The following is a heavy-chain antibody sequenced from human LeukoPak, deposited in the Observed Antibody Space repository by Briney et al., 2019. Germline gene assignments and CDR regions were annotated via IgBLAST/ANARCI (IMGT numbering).Heavy chain of an antibody. CDR3: ARVPRAIRGVVDY. V-gene: IGHV3-11*01. J-gene: IGHJ4*02. Sequence: GGSLRLSCAASGFTFSDYYMSWIRQAPGKGLEWVSYISSSGSTIYYADSVKGRFTISGDNAKNSLYLQMNSLRAEDTAVYYCARVPRAIRGVVDYWGQGTLVTVSS. D-gene: IGHD3-10*01. CDR1: GFTFSDYY. CDR2: ISSSGSTI.